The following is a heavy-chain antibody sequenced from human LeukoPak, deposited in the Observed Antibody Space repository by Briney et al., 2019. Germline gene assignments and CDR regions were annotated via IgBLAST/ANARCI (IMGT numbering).Heavy chain of an antibody. V-gene: IGHV3-43*02. CDR2: ISGDGISI. D-gene: IGHD2-15*01. CDR3: AKDTRNAVVSRGYGIDV. J-gene: IGHJ6*02. CDR1: GFTFDDFA. Sequence: GGSLRLSCATSGFTFDDFAMHWVRQPPGKGLEWVSLISGDGISIYNADSVKGRFIISRDNNNSSLYLEMNSLRTEDTAFYYCAKDTRNAVVSRGYGIDVWGQGTPVTVFS.